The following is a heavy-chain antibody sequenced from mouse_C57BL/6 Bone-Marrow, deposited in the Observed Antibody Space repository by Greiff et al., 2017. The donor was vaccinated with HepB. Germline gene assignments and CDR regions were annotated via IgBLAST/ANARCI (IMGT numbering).Heavy chain of an antibody. CDR3: ATYYSNSAWFAY. Sequence: EVKLQESGGDLVKPGGSLKLSCAASGFTFSSYGMSWVRQTPDKRLEWVATISSGGSYTYYPDSVKGRFTISRDNAKNTLYLQMSSLKSEDTAMYYCATYYSNSAWFAYWGQGTLVTVSA. D-gene: IGHD2-5*01. J-gene: IGHJ3*01. V-gene: IGHV5-6*01. CDR1: GFTFSSYG. CDR2: ISSGGSYT.